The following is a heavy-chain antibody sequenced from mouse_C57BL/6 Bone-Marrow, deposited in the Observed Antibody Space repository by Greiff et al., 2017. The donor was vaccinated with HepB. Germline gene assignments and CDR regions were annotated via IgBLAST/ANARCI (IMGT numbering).Heavy chain of an antibody. Sequence: EVKLVESGGGLVKPGGSLKLSCAASGFTFSSYAMSWVRQTPEKRLEWVATISDGGSYTYYPDNVKGRFTISRDNAKNNLYLQMSHLKSEDTAMYYCARDLWAGYFFDYWGQGTTLTVSS. CDR3: ARDLWAGYFFDY. CDR1: GFTFSSYA. J-gene: IGHJ2*01. CDR2: ISDGGSYT. D-gene: IGHD2-3*01. V-gene: IGHV5-4*01.